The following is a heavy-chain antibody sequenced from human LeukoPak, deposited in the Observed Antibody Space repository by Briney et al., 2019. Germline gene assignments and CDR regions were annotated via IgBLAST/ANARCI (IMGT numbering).Heavy chain of an antibody. CDR2: IYHSGST. Sequence: SETLSLTCTVSGGSISSSSYYWGWIRQPPGKGLEWIGYIYHSGSTYYNPSLKSRVTISVDRSKNQFSLKLSSVTAADTAVYYCARGEYGDYQGAFDYWGQGTLVTVSS. CDR3: ARGEYGDYQGAFDY. J-gene: IGHJ4*02. CDR1: GGSISSSSYY. D-gene: IGHD4-17*01. V-gene: IGHV4-39*07.